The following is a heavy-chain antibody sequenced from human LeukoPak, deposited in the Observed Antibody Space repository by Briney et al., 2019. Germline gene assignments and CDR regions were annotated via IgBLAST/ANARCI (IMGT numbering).Heavy chain of an antibody. CDR2: ISYDGSNI. CDR1: GFTLSTYA. V-gene: IGHV3-30-3*01. J-gene: IGHJ3*02. D-gene: IGHD4-11*01. CDR3: ARDLSNFAFDI. Sequence: PGGSLRLSCAAPGFTLSTYALHWVRQAPGKGLEWVSLISYDGSNIYYADSVRGRFTISRDNSKNTLYVQMNSVTAEDTAVYYCARDLSNFAFDIRGQGTMVTVSS.